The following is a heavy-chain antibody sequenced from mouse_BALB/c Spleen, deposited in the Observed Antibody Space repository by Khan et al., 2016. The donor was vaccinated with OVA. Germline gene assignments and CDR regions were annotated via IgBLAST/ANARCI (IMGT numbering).Heavy chain of an antibody. D-gene: IGHD2-2*01. CDR1: GFTFTSYV. V-gene: IGHV1S136*01. CDR3: ARGGFGSFAY. CDR2: IYPSNDGT. Sequence: IQLVQSGPELVKPGASVKMSCKASGFTFTSYVFHWVKQKPGQGLECIGIIYPSNDGTEYNEKFKGKATLTSDKSSSTAYMELNGLTSADSAIDYCARGGFGSFAYWGQGTLVTVSA. J-gene: IGHJ3*01.